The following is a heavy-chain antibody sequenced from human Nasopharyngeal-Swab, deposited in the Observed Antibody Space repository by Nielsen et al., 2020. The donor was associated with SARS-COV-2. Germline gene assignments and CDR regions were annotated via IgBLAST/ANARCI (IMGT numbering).Heavy chain of an antibody. CDR2: INHSGST. J-gene: IGHJ4*02. V-gene: IGHV4-34*01. CDR1: GGSFGGYY. Sequence: SETLSLTCAVYGGSFGGYYWSWIRQPPGKGLEWIGEINHSGSTNYNPSLKSRVTISVDTSKNQFSLKLSSVTAADTAVYYCARGRRGVWVDYWGQGTLVTVSS. CDR3: ARGRRGVWVDY. D-gene: IGHD1-14*01.